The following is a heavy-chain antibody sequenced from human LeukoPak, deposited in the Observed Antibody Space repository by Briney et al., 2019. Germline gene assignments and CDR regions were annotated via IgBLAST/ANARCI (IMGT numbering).Heavy chain of an antibody. CDR3: AKVGGSGSYYNPPDY. J-gene: IGHJ4*02. V-gene: IGHV1-46*01. CDR2: INPDGGNT. Sequence: ASVKVSCKASGYTFTNSYIHWVRQAPGQVLEWMGLINPDGGNTNYAQNFQGRVTLTRDTSTSTAYMELRSLRSDDTAVYYCAKVGGSGSYYNPPDYWGQGTLVTVSS. D-gene: IGHD3-10*01. CDR1: GYTFTNSY.